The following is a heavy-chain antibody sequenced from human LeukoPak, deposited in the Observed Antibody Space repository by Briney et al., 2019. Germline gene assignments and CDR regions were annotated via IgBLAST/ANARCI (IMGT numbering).Heavy chain of an antibody. CDR2: IYHSGSI. CDR1: GASISSADHW. V-gene: IGHV4-39*01. CDR3: ARQIARGLWAFDS. J-gene: IGHJ4*02. Sequence: SGTLSLTCSVPGASISSADHWWAWIRQSPGMGLEWIGSIYHSGSIYYNPSLKSRLTISVETSRNQFSLRLNSLTAAETAVYYCARQIARGLWAFDSWGQGSLVTVTS. D-gene: IGHD1-26*01.